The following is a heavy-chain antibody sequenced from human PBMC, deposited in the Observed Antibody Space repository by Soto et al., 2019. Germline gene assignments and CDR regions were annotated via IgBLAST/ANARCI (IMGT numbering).Heavy chain of an antibody. V-gene: IGHV5-51*01. CDR1: GYSFSSYW. D-gene: IGHD4-4*01. CDR3: ARSHSNYIDWFDP. CDR2: IYPGDSDT. Sequence: GESLKISCKGSGYSFSSYWIGWVRQLPGKGLEWMGIIYPGDSDTRYSPSFQGQVTISADKSISTAYLQWSSLKASDTAMYYCARSHSNYIDWFDPWGQGTLVTVSS. J-gene: IGHJ5*02.